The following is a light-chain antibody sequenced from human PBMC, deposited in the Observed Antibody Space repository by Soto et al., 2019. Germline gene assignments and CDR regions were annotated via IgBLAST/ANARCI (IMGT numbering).Light chain of an antibody. CDR2: AAS. Sequence: EIVLTQSPGTLSLSPGERATLSCRTTQSVTNNYLAWYQQKPGQAPRLLIDAASSRATGVPDRFSGSGSGTDVTLTISRLEPEDFAVYYCKLYGSSPPMYTFGQGTKLEIK. CDR1: QSVTNNY. J-gene: IGKJ2*01. CDR3: KLYGSSPPMYT. V-gene: IGKV3-20*01.